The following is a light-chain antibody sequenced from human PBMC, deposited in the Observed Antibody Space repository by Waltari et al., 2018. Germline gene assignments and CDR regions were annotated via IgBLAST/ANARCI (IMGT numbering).Light chain of an antibody. J-gene: IGLJ3*02. V-gene: IGLV8-61*01. CDR3: ALYMGSGIWV. CDR2: KAN. Sequence: QTVVTPEPSLSVSPGGTFTLTCALSSGSLSTTSYATWYQQTPDQAPRTPVYKANARSSGVPDRFSGSILGTTAALTITGAQADDESDYYCALYMGSGIWVVGGGTRLTVL. CDR1: SGSLSTTSY.